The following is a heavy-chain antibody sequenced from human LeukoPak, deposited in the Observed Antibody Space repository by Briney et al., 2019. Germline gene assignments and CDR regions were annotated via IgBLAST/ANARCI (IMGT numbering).Heavy chain of an antibody. Sequence: GGSLRLSCSGSGFTFSRYGIHWVRQAPGEGLEWVTVIRYDGGEEYYADSVRGRFTISRDNSKNTVYLQMNNLRAEDTALYYCARESGYNPEPVAFDIWGQGTTVTVSS. CDR2: IRYDGGEE. J-gene: IGHJ3*02. CDR3: ARESGYNPEPVAFDI. D-gene: IGHD5-24*01. V-gene: IGHV3-33*01. CDR1: GFTFSRYG.